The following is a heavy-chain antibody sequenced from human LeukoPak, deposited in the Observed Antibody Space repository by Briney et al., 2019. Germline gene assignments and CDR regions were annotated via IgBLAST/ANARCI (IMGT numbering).Heavy chain of an antibody. J-gene: IGHJ5*02. D-gene: IGHD1-26*01. CDR1: GFTFSSYA. CDR2: ISGSGGST. V-gene: IGHV3-23*01. CDR3: ARARGVGATVTFDFDP. Sequence: GGSLRLSCAASGFTFSSYAMSWVRQAPGKGLEWVSAISGSGGSTYYADSVKGRFTISRDNSKNTLYLQMNSPRAEDTAVYYCARARGVGATVTFDFDPWGQGTLVTVSS.